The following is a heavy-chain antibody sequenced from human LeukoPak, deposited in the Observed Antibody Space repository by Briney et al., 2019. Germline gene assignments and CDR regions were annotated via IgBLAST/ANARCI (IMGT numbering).Heavy chain of an antibody. V-gene: IGHV4-59*08. D-gene: IGHD1-26*01. CDR2: IYYSGSN. CDR1: GGSISSYY. J-gene: IGHJ4*02. CDR3: ARGALSGSYGY. Sequence: SETLSLTCTVSGGSISSYYWSWSRQPPGKGLEWIGYIYYSGSNNYNPSLKSRVTISVDTSKNQFSLKLSSVTAADTAVYYCARGALSGSYGYWGQGTLVTVSS.